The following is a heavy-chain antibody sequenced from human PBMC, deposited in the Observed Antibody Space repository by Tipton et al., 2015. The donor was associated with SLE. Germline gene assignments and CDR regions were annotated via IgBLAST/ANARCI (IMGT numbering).Heavy chain of an antibody. Sequence: TLSLTCAVYGGSFSDYYWSWIRQPPGKGLEWIGEINHSETTYHKSSLKSRVTMSVDTSKNQFSLRVNSVTAADTAIYYCARAHDSGCCTQFFGCWGQGTLVAVSS. J-gene: IGHJ4*02. CDR1: GGSFSDYY. V-gene: IGHV4-34*01. D-gene: IGHD3-22*01. CDR3: ARAHDSGCCTQFFGC. CDR2: INHSETT.